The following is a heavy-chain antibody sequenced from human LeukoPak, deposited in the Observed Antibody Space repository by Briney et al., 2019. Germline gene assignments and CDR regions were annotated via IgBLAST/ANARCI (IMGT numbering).Heavy chain of an antibody. V-gene: IGHV1-18*01. J-gene: IGHJ6*02. D-gene: IGHD4-17*01. CDR2: ISAYNGNT. CDR3: ARADYGDYGDYYYGMDV. CDR1: GYTFTSYG. Sequence: ASVKVSSKASGYTFTSYGISWVRQAPGQGLEWMGWISAYNGNTNYAQKLQGRVTMTTDTSTSTAYMELRSLRSDDTAVYYCARADYGDYGDYYYGMDVWGQGTTVTVSS.